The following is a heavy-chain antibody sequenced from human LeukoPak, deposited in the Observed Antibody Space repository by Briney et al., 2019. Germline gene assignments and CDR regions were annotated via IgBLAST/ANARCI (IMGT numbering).Heavy chain of an antibody. CDR1: RYTFTSYG. Sequence: ASVKVSCKASRYTFTSYGISWVRQAPGQGLEWMGGIIPIFGTANYAQKFQGRVTITTDESTSTAYMELSSLRSEDTAVYYCARGPRIVATIQYYFDYWGQGTLVTVSS. D-gene: IGHD5-12*01. J-gene: IGHJ4*02. CDR3: ARGPRIVATIQYYFDY. CDR2: IIPIFGTA. V-gene: IGHV1-69*05.